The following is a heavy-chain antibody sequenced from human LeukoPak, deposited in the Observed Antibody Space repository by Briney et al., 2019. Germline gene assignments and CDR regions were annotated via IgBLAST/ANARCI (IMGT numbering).Heavy chain of an antibody. CDR2: INPNSGGT. V-gene: IGHV1-2*02. CDR1: GYTFTGYY. D-gene: IGHD3-22*01. J-gene: IGHJ4*02. Sequence: ASVKVSCKASGYTFTGYYMHWVRQAPGQGLEWMGWINPNSGGTNYAQKFQGRVTMTRDTSISTAYMELSRLRSDDTAVYYCARGSLVTYYYDSSGPETRGFFDYWGQGTLVTVSS. CDR3: ARGSLVTYYYDSSGPETRGFFDY.